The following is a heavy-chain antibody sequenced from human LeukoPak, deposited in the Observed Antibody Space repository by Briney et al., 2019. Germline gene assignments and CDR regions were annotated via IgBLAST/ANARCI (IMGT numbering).Heavy chain of an antibody. J-gene: IGHJ4*02. CDR2: ISSEGKTT. Sequence: KSGGSLRLSCSASGFIFSPYAMRWVRQAPGKGLEYVSSISSEGKTTYYADSVKGRSTISRDNSKNTLYLQMSSLRPEDTAVYYCVKDRWVDHWGQGTLVTVSS. CDR1: GFIFSPYA. CDR3: VKDRWVDH. D-gene: IGHD6-13*01. V-gene: IGHV3-64D*06.